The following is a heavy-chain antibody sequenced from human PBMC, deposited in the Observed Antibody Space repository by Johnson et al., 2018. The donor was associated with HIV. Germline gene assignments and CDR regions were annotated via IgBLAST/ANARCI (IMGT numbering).Heavy chain of an antibody. J-gene: IGHJ3*02. CDR2: IKQDGSAK. CDR1: GFVFSNYW. CDR3: ARARPNSYYYDSSGYPDAFDI. V-gene: IGHV3-7*01. Sequence: VQLVESGGGVVQPGRSLRVSCAASGFVFSNYWMSWVRQAPGKGLEWVAYIKQDGSAKHYVDSVEGRFTISRDNAKNSLYLQMNSLRAEDTAVYYCARARPNSYYYDSSGYPDAFDIWGQGTMVTVSS. D-gene: IGHD3-22*01.